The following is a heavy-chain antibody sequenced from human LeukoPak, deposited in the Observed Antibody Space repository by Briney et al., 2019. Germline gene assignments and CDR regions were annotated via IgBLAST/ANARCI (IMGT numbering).Heavy chain of an antibody. D-gene: IGHD2-2*02. CDR1: GFTFSSYS. CDR3: ARDGLDIVVVPAAIIPLYYYGMDV. V-gene: IGHV3-21*01. Sequence: GGSLRLSCAASGFTFSSYSMNWVRQAPGKGLEWVSSISSSSSYIYYADSVKGRFTISRDNAKNSLYLQMNSLRAEDTAVYYCARDGLDIVVVPAAIIPLYYYGMDVWGQGTTVTVSS. J-gene: IGHJ6*02. CDR2: ISSSSSYI.